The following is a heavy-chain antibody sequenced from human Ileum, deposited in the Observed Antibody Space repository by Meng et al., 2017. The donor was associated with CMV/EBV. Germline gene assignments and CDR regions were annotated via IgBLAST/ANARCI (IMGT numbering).Heavy chain of an antibody. CDR3: TKVEAGITYPSR. J-gene: IGHJ4*02. Sequence: GGSLRLSCAASGFSFSDCSMSWVRQSPGKGLEWISYITGRSYTMYYADSVEGRFTISRDNAENSLYLQMNSLRVEDTAVYYCTKVEAGITYPSRWGQGTLVTVSS. D-gene: IGHD3-10*01. CDR1: GFSFSDCS. CDR2: ITGRSYTM. V-gene: IGHV3-48*04.